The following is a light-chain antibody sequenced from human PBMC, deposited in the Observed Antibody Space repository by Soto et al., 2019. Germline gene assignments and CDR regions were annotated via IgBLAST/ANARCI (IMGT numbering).Light chain of an antibody. Sequence: DIQMTQSPSSLSASVGDRFTITCRTSQPISDYLNWYQQKPGKAPTLLIYTASNLQSGVPSRFSGSGSGTHFTLTISILQPEDFVTYYCQQHYYTPRTFGQGTKVAI. V-gene: IGKV1-39*01. J-gene: IGKJ1*01. CDR1: QPISDY. CDR2: TAS. CDR3: QQHYYTPRT.